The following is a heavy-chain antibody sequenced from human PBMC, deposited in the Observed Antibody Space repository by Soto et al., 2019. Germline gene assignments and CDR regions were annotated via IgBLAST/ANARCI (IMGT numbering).Heavy chain of an antibody. CDR2: TYYRSKWYN. CDR3: ARGGIGYYFAY. V-gene: IGHV6-1*01. Sequence: PSQTLSLTCDISGDSVSSNSVAWNWIRQSPSRGLEWLGRTYYRSKWYNDYAVSVKSRITINPDTSKNQFSLQLNFVSPEDTAVYYGARGGIGYYFAYGARETLFTVP. D-gene: IGHD3-22*01. CDR1: GDSVSSNSVA. J-gene: IGHJ4*02.